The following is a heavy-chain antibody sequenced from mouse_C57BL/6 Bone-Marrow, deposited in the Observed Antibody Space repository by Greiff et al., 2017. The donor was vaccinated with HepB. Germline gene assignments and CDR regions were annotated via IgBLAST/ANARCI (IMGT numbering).Heavy chain of an antibody. V-gene: IGHV1-81*01. CDR2: IYPRSGNT. CDR3: ARSGYDGYFFYAMDY. Sequence: VKQRTGQGLEWIGEIYPRSGNTYYNEKFKGKATLTADKSSSTAYMELRSLTSEDSAVYFCARSGYDGYFFYAMDYWGQGTSVTVSS. J-gene: IGHJ4*01. D-gene: IGHD2-3*01.